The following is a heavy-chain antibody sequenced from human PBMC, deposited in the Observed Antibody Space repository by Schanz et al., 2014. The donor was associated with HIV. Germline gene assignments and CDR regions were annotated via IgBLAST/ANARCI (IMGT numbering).Heavy chain of an antibody. J-gene: IGHJ2*01. V-gene: IGHV3-9*01. D-gene: IGHD2-15*01. CDR2: ITWNSGTI. Sequence: EVQLLESGGGLVQPGGSLRLSCAASGFRFGDYAMHWVRQAPGKGLEWVSSITWNSGTIVYADSVKGRFTISRDNAKDSLILQMNSLRAEDTAVYYCALSRPSGYGGSWYFDLWGRGTLVAVSS. CDR1: GFRFGDYA. CDR3: ALSRPSGYGGSWYFDL.